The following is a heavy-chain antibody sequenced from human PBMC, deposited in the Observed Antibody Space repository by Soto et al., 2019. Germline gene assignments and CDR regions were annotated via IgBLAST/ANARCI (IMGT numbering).Heavy chain of an antibody. D-gene: IGHD6-19*01. V-gene: IGHV1-2*02. CDR3: ASAAVTGTAGLDF. Sequence: GASVKVSCKVSGYTFSGFYMHWVRQAPGQGLEWMGWIKPNSGGTKSAEKFQGRVTMTRDTSISTAYMELSRLTSDDTAVYYCASAAVTGTAGLDFWGQGPQVTVSS. J-gene: IGHJ4*02. CDR2: IKPNSGGT. CDR1: GYTFSGFY.